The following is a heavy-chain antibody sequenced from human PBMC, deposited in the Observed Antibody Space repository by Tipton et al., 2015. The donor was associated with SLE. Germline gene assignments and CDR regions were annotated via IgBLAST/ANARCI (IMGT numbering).Heavy chain of an antibody. V-gene: IGHV4-4*02. CDR1: GGSIISSSW. D-gene: IGHD4/OR15-4a*01. J-gene: IGHJ4*02. CDR3: ARDRVLFDF. CDR2: IYYSGST. Sequence: TLSLTCTVSGGSIISSSWWSWVRQPPGKGLEWIGYIYYSGSTNYNPSLKSRVTISVDTSKNQFSLKLTSVTAADSAVYYCARDRVLFDFWGQGTLVTVSS.